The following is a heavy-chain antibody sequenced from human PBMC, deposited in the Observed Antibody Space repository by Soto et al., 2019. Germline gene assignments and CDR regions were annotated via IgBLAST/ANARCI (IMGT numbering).Heavy chain of an antibody. D-gene: IGHD1-26*01. CDR1: GGSFSGYY. CDR2: INHRGST. Sequence: QVQLQQWGAGLLKPSETLSLTCAVYGGSFSGYYWSWIRQTPGKGLEWIGEINHRGSTNYNPSLRSRLSISIDTSNTPRSLKVTSVTAADKAIYGCASVGSLRDLAYWGQGTLVNVSS. J-gene: IGHJ4*02. CDR3: ASVGSLRDLAY. V-gene: IGHV4-34*01.